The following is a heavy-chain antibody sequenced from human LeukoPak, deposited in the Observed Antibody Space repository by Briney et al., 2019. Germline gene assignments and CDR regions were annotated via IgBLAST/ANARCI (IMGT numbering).Heavy chain of an antibody. D-gene: IGHD6-13*01. V-gene: IGHV1-2*02. CDR1: GYTFTGYY. J-gene: IGHJ4*02. CDR3: VRGGAAAGKGALYYFDY. CDR2: INPNSGGT. Sequence: ASVKVSCKASGYTFTGYYMHWVRQAPGQGLEWMGWINPNSGGTNYAQKFQGRVTMTRDTSISTAYMELSRLRSDDTAVYYCVRGGAAAGKGALYYFDYWGQGTLVTVSS.